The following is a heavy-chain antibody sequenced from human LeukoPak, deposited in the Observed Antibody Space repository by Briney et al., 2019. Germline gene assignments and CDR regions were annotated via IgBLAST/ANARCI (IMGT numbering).Heavy chain of an antibody. V-gene: IGHV3-7*01. CDR2: IKQDGSEK. CDR1: GFTFSSYW. Sequence: GGSLRLSCAASGFTFSSYWMSWVRQAPGKGLEWVANIKQDGSEKYYVDSVKGRFTISRDNAKNSLYLQMNSLRAEDTAVYYCARDPALANTPHFDYWGQGTLVTVSS. J-gene: IGHJ4*02. CDR3: ARDPALANTPHFDY.